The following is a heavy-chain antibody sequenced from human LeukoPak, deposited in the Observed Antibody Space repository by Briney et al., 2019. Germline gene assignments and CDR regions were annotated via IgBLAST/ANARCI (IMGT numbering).Heavy chain of an antibody. D-gene: IGHD4-17*01. V-gene: IGHV3-69-1*01. CDR3: ARANYGLDY. Sequence: PGGSLRLSCAGSGFTLRYYYISGLRESPGKGLEGFSYISTSSTIYYADSVKGRFTIYRDNAKNSLYLQMNSLRAEDTAVYYCARANYGLDYWGQGTLVTVSS. CDR1: GFTLRYYY. CDR2: ISTSSTI. J-gene: IGHJ4*02.